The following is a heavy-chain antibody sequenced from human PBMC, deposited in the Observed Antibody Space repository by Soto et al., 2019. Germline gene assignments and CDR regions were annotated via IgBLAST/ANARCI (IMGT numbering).Heavy chain of an antibody. CDR3: ARDSTPHCSSTSCLFDF. J-gene: IGHJ4*02. V-gene: IGHV3-33*01. CDR2: MWYDGSIK. CDR1: GFTFSNYG. D-gene: IGHD2-2*01. Sequence: QVQLVESGGGVVQPGRSLRVSCAASGFTFSNYGMHWVRQAPGKGLEWVAVMWYDGSIKYYADSVKGRFTISRDNSKNTQSLQMNSLRAEDTAVYYCARDSTPHCSSTSCLFDFWGQGTLVTVSS.